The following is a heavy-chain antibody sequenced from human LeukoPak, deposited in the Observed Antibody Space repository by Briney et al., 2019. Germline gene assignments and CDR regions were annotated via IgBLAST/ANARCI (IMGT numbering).Heavy chain of an antibody. D-gene: IGHD2-2*01. J-gene: IGHJ4*02. V-gene: IGHV3-21*01. Sequence: PGGSLRLSCAASGFTFSSYSMNWVRQAPGKGLEWVSSISSSSSYIYYADSVKGRFTISRDNAKNSLYLQMNSLRAEDTAVYYCARAVCSSTSGYFDYWGQGTLVTVSS. CDR1: GFTFSSYS. CDR3: ARAVCSSTSGYFDY. CDR2: ISSSSSYI.